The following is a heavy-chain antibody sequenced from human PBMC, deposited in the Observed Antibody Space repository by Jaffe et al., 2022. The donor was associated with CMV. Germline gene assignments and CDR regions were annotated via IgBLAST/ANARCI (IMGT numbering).Heavy chain of an antibody. CDR3: ARIPLWFGDPISRERNYYYGMDV. V-gene: IGHV2-70*01. Sequence: QVTLRESGPALVKPTQTLTLTCTFSGFSLSTSGMCVSWIRQPPGKALEWLALIDWDDDKYYSTSLKTRLTISKDTSKNQVVLTMTNMDPVDTATYYCARIPLWFGDPISRERNYYYGMDVWGQGTTVTVSS. J-gene: IGHJ6*02. CDR1: GFSLSTSGMC. CDR2: IDWDDDK. D-gene: IGHD3-10*01.